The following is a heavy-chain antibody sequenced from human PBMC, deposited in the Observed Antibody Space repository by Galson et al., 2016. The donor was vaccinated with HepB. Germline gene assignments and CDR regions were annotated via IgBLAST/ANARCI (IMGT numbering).Heavy chain of an antibody. CDR1: GFTFNNAW. D-gene: IGHD1-26*01. CDR2: ISSNGDTT. CDR3: VKDGYSGSYDY. J-gene: IGHJ4*02. Sequence: SLRLSCAASGFTFNNAWMNWVRQAPGKGLEYVAGISSNGDTTYYADSVKGRFTISRDNSKNTVYLQLSSLRVDDTAVYYCVKDGYSGSYDYWGQGTLVTVSS. V-gene: IGHV3-64D*06.